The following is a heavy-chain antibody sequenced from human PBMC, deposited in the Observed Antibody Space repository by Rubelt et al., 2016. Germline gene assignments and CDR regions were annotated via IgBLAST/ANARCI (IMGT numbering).Heavy chain of an antibody. CDR3: ARDSNYYGLGSYPIGY. CDR2: ISHDGSKK. Sequence: GFSFRNYSIHWVRQAPGKGLEWVAIISHDGSKKYYADSVKGRFTISRDNSKNTLSLRMNSLRTDDTAVYYCARDSNYYGLGSYPIGYWGQGTLVTVSS. J-gene: IGHJ4*02. CDR1: GFSFRNYS. V-gene: IGHV3-30*04. D-gene: IGHD3-10*01.